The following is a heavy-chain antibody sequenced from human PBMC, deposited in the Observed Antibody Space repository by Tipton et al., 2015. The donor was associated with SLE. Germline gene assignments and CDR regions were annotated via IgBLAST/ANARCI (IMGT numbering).Heavy chain of an antibody. D-gene: IGHD3-10*01. Sequence: SLRLSCTASAFTFGDYAMSWVRQAPGKGLEWVGFIRSNAHGGTAEYAASVRGRFIISRDDSKSIAYLRMNSLKTEDTGLYYCTRGVWFREFIDYWGPGTLVTVSS. CDR3: TRGVWFREFIDY. J-gene: IGHJ4*02. CDR1: AFTFGDYA. V-gene: IGHV3-49*04. CDR2: IRSNAHGGTA.